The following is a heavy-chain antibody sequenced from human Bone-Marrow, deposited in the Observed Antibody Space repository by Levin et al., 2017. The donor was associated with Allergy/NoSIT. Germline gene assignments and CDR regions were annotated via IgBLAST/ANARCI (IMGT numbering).Heavy chain of an antibody. D-gene: IGHD5-12*01. CDR3: ARDLIVVATITPADY. CDR2: ISSSGSTI. V-gene: IGHV3-11*01. CDR1: GFTFSDYY. Sequence: LSLTCAASGFTFSDYYMSWIRQAPGKGLEWVSYISSSGSTIYYADSVKGRFTISRDNAKNSLYLQMNSLRAEDTAVYYCARDLIVVATITPADYWGQGTLVTVSS. J-gene: IGHJ4*02.